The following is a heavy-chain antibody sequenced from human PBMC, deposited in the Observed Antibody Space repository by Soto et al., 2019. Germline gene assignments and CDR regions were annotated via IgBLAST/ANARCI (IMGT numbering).Heavy chain of an antibody. CDR1: GYTFTSYG. CDR3: ALTYTTTTDMDA. D-gene: IGHD3-16*01. Sequence: ASVKVSCKASGYTFTSYGISWVRQAPGQGLEWMGWISAYNGNTNYAQKLQGRVTMTTDTSTSTAYMELRSLRSDDTAVYYCALTYTTTTDMDAWGQENTLTVSS. V-gene: IGHV1-18*01. CDR2: ISAYNGNT. J-gene: IGHJ6*02.